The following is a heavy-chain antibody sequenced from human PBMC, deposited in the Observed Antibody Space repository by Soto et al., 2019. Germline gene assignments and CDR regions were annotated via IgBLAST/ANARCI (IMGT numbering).Heavy chain of an antibody. CDR2: INHSGST. CDR3: ARGNYTREPHYLDY. Sequence: SETLSLTCAVYGGSFSGYYWSWIRQPPGKGLEWIGEINHSGSTNYNPSLKSRVTISVDTSKNQFSLKLSTVTAEDTAVYYCARGNYTREPHYLDYWGQGTLVTVSS. J-gene: IGHJ4*02. CDR1: GGSFSGYY. V-gene: IGHV4-34*01. D-gene: IGHD1-1*01.